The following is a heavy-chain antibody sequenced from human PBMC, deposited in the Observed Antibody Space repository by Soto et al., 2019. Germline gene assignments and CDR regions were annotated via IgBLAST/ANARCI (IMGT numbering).Heavy chain of an antibody. Sequence: QVQLLESGGGVVQPGRSLRLSCAASGFTFSSYGMHWVRQAPGKGLEWVAVIWYDANKNYYADSVRGRCTISRDNSKNTLYLQMNSLRAEDTAFYYCARDLDSSSYYPILGYWGQGTLVTVSS. CDR2: IWYDANKN. V-gene: IGHV3-33*01. D-gene: IGHD3-22*01. CDR3: ARDLDSSSYYPILGY. J-gene: IGHJ4*02. CDR1: GFTFSSYG.